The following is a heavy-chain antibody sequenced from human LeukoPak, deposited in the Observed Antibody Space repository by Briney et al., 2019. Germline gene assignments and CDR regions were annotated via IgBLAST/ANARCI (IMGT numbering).Heavy chain of an antibody. CDR3: ARPTGGYYYYYGMDV. Sequence: ASVKVSCKASGYTFTGYYMHWVQQAPGQGLEWMGWINPNSGGTNYAQKFQGRVTMTRDTSISTAYMELSRLRSDDTAVYYCARPTGGYYYYYGMDVWAKGPRSPSP. V-gene: IGHV1-2*02. CDR1: GYTFTGYY. J-gene: IGHJ6*02. CDR2: INPNSGGT.